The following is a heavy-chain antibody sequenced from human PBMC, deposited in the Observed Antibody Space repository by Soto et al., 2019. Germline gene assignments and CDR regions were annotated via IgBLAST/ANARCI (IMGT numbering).Heavy chain of an antibody. V-gene: IGHV4-59*01. Sequence: SETLSLTCTVSGASISSYYWSWIRQPPGKGLEWIGYIYYSGSTNYNPSLKSRVTISVDTSKNQFSLKLSSVTAADTAVYYCATSGDYDNYFDYWGQGTLVTVSS. CDR3: ATSGDYDNYFDY. D-gene: IGHD4-17*01. CDR2: IYYSGST. J-gene: IGHJ4*02. CDR1: GASISSYY.